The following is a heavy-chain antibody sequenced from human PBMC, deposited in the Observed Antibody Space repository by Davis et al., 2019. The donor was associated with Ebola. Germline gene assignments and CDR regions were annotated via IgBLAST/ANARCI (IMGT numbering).Heavy chain of an antibody. D-gene: IGHD6-13*01. CDR2: ISYDGSNK. Sequence: PGGSLRLSCAASGFTFSSYAMHWVRQAPGKGLEWVAVISYDGSNKYYADSVKGRFTISRDNSKNTLYLQMNSLRAEDTAVYYCARVGGPIAAAGTTDYWGQGTLVTVSS. V-gene: IGHV3-30-3*01. CDR1: GFTFSSYA. CDR3: ARVGGPIAAAGTTDY. J-gene: IGHJ4*02.